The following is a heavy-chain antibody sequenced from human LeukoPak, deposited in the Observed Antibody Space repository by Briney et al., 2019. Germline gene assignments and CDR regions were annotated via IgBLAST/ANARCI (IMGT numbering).Heavy chain of an antibody. CDR2: IKQDGSDK. CDR3: ARVRCSSNSCFPDY. Sequence: GGSVRLSCAASGFTFSTYGMSWVRQAPGKGLEWVANIKQDGSDKYYVDSVKGRFTISRDNAKNSLFLQMNSLRAEDTAVYYCARVRCSSNSCFPDYWGQGTLVTVSS. CDR1: GFTFSTYG. V-gene: IGHV3-7*01. J-gene: IGHJ4*02. D-gene: IGHD2-2*01.